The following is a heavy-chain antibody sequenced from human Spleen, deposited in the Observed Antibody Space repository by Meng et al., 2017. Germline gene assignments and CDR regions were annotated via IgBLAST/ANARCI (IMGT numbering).Heavy chain of an antibody. CDR1: GFTFSDYY. D-gene: IGHD2-15*01. CDR3: ARAGGSGGSFLDY. CDR2: ITSSGSTI. V-gene: IGHV3-11*01. J-gene: IGHJ4*02. Sequence: QVQLVESGGGFVKPGGSLRLSCAASGFTFSDYYSSLIRQAPGKGLEWVSSITSSGSTISYADSVKGRFTISRDNAKNSLYLQMNSLRAEDTAVYYCARAGGSGGSFLDYWGQGTLVTVSS.